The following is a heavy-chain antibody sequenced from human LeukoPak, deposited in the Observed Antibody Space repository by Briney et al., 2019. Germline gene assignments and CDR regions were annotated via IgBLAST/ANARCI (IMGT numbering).Heavy chain of an antibody. Sequence: SVKVSCKASGGTFSSYAISWVRQAPGQGLEWMGGIIPISGTANYAQKFQGRVTITTDESTSTAYMELSSLRSEDTAVYYCARAHYYDSSGYYGYYYYMDVWGKGTTVTVSS. J-gene: IGHJ6*03. D-gene: IGHD3-22*01. V-gene: IGHV1-69*05. CDR3: ARAHYYDSSGYYGYYYYMDV. CDR2: IIPISGTA. CDR1: GGTFSSYA.